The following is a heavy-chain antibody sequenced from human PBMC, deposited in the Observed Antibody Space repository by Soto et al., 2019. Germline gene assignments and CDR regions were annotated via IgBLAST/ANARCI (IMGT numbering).Heavy chain of an antibody. Sequence: GALRLSCAASGFTFSIYAMTWVRQAPGKGLEWVSGLSSSGGTTHYADSVKGRFTISRDNSRNTLFLQMNSLRAEDTAVYYCAKLPRGSSPENDYWGQGTLVTVSS. CDR3: AKLPRGSSPENDY. CDR2: LSSSGGTT. V-gene: IGHV3-23*01. J-gene: IGHJ4*02. CDR1: GFTFSIYA. D-gene: IGHD6-6*01.